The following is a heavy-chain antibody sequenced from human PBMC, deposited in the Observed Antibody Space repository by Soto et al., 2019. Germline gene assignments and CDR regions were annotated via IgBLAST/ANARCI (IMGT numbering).Heavy chain of an antibody. J-gene: IGHJ4*02. V-gene: IGHV4-39*01. CDR1: GGSISSISYY. CDR3: AGNYGGNRGGLDS. D-gene: IGHD4-17*01. Sequence: SETVALTCTLSGGSISSISYYWGWIRQPPGKALEWIGSIYYSGSTYYNPSLKSRVTISVDTYKNPFSLKLSSVTAADTAVYYCAGNYGGNRGGLDSWGQGTLVTVSS. CDR2: IYYSGST.